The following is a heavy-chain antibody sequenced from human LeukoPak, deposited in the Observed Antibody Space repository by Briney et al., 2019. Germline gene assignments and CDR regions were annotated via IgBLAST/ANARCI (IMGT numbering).Heavy chain of an antibody. V-gene: IGHV3-21*06. CDR1: VFTFSSYS. CDR2: ITISGSYV. Sequence: GGSLRLSCAASVFTFSSYSMNWVRQAPGKRVEWVSSITISGSYVFYADSVKGRFTISRDNAKNSLYLQMNSLTAEVTAVYYCARDPYSGNYGNTYYYYMDVWGKRTTVTISS. D-gene: IGHD1-26*01. CDR3: ARDPYSGNYGNTYYYYMDV. J-gene: IGHJ6*03.